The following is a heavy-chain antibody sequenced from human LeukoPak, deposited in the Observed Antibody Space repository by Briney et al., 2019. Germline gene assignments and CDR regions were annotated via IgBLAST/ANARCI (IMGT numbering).Heavy chain of an antibody. D-gene: IGHD3-9*01. CDR3: ARGSRPVYNLLTGKRYFDH. CDR1: GYSFSAYT. CDR2: ITVYNNKT. Sequence: ASVKVSCKASGYSFSAYTVSWVRQAPGQGLEWMALITVYNNKTDYAQKFRGRLTMTRDMSTSTVYMELSSLRSEDTAVYYCARGSRPVYNLLTGKRYFDHWGQGTLLTVSS. V-gene: IGHV1-18*01. J-gene: IGHJ4*02.